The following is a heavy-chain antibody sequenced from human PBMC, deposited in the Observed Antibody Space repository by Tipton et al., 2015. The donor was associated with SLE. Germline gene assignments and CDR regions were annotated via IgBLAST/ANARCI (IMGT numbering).Heavy chain of an antibody. CDR2: IYHSGSI. J-gene: IGHJ1*01. Sequence: TLSLTCTVSGYSISSGYYWGWIRQPPGKGLEWIGTIYHSGSIYYNPSLKSRVTISVDTSKNQFSLKLNSVTAADTAVYYCAVGYCSSVSCQREYFQHWGQGPLVPVSS. CDR3: AVGYCSSVSCQREYFQH. V-gene: IGHV4-38-2*02. CDR1: GYSISSGYY. D-gene: IGHD2-2*01.